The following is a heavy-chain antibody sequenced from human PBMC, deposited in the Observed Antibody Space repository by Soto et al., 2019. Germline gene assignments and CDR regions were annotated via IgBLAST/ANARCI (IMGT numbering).Heavy chain of an antibody. CDR1: GFTVSTNY. V-gene: IGHV3-66*01. D-gene: IGHD3-22*01. Sequence: EVQLVESGGGLVQPGGSLRLSCAASGFTVSTNYMSWVRQAPGKGLEWVSVIYSGGSTHYADSVKGRFTISSDNSKNTLYLHMNSMRAEDTAVYYCARDTFYFDTSGAIEYWGQGTLVTVSS. CDR3: ARDTFYFDTSGAIEY. J-gene: IGHJ4*02. CDR2: IYSGGST.